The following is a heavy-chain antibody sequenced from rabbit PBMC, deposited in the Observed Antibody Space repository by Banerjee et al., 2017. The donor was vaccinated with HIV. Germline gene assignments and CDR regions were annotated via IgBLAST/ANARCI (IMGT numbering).Heavy chain of an antibody. CDR2: INTATGKA. CDR3: ARDAGSGDYIDVYFDL. Sequence: EQLEESGGGLVKPEGSLTLTCKASGVSFSDRDVMCWVRQAPGKGLEWIGCINTATGKAVYASWAKGRFTISKTSSTTVTLQMTSLTAADTATYFCARDAGSGDYIDVYFDLWGQGTLVTVS. CDR1: GVSFSDRDV. V-gene: IGHV1S45*01. J-gene: IGHJ4*01. D-gene: IGHD8-1*01.